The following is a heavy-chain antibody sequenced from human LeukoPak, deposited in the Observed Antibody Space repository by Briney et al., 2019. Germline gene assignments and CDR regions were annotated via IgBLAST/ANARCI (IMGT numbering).Heavy chain of an antibody. CDR3: ARGGGYCRGGSCYYFDY. J-gene: IGHJ4*02. CDR1: GGSISSYY. Sequence: SETLSLTCTVSGGSISSYYWSWIRQPPGKGLEWIGYIYYSGITNYNPSLKSRVTISVDTSKNQFSLKLSSVTAADTAVYYCARGGGYCRGGSCYYFDYWGQGTLVTVSS. CDR2: IYYSGIT. D-gene: IGHD2-15*01. V-gene: IGHV4-59*01.